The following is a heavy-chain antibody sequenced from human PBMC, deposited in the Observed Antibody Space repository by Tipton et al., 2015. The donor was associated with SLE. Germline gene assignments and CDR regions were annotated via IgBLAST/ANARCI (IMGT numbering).Heavy chain of an antibody. CDR1: GGSFSGYY. V-gene: IGHV4-34*01. D-gene: IGHD2-2*03. Sequence: TLSLTCAVYGGSFSGYYWSWIRQPPGKGLEWIGEINHSGSTNYNPSLKSRVTISVDTSKNQFSLKLSSVTAADTAVYYRARVGIVADWGQGTLVTVSS. CDR3: ARVGIVAD. J-gene: IGHJ4*02. CDR2: INHSGST.